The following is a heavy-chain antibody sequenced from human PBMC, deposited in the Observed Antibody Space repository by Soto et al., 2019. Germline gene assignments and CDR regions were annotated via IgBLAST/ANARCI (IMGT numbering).Heavy chain of an antibody. V-gene: IGHV1-2*02. Sequence: ASVKVSCKASGYTFTGYYMHWVLQAPGQGLEWMGWINPNSGGTNYAQKFQGRVTMTRDTSISTAYMELSRLRSDDTAVYYCAASGVLWPDQPFDYWGQGTLVTVSS. CDR3: AASGVLWPDQPFDY. CDR1: GYTFTGYY. CDR2: INPNSGGT. D-gene: IGHD2-21*01. J-gene: IGHJ4*02.